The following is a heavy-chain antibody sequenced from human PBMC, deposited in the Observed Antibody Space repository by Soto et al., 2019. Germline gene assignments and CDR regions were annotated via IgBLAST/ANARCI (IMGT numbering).Heavy chain of an antibody. CDR3: ARGNDFWSGYYYFDY. D-gene: IGHD3-3*01. CDR1: GGSVSSGSYY. Sequence: SETLSLTCTVSGGSVSSGSYYWSWIRQPPGKGLEWIGYIYYSGITNYNPSLKSRVTISVDTSKNQFSLKLSSVTAADTAVYYCARGNDFWSGYYYFDYWGQGTLVTVSS. CDR2: IYYSGIT. V-gene: IGHV4-61*01. J-gene: IGHJ4*02.